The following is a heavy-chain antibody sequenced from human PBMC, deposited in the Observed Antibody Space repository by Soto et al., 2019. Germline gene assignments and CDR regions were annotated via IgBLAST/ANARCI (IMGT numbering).Heavy chain of an antibody. Sequence: QVRLVQSGAEVKEPGDSVRVSCEASGYTFTAYHIHWVRQAPGQGLEWMGWINPKFGDTGYAQDFQGRVSMTSDMSISTVYMELSRLTSDDTAIDYCARNMDYYYGRGSGNGHGVWGQGTTVTVFS. CDR3: ARNMDYYYGRGSGNGHGV. CDR1: GYTFTAYH. CDR2: INPKFGDT. V-gene: IGHV1-2*02. J-gene: IGHJ6*02. D-gene: IGHD3-10*02.